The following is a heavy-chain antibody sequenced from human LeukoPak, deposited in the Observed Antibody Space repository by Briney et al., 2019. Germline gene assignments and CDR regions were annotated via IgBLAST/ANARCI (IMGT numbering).Heavy chain of an antibody. CDR3: AWSSDFRYYYYYMDV. D-gene: IGHD3-3*01. CDR1: GGSCSDYY. J-gene: IGHJ6*03. Sequence: SETLSLTCAVYGGSCSDYYCSWIRQPPGKGLEWIGYIYYTGSTNYNPSLKSRVTISVDTSKNQFSLKLSSVTAADTAVYYCAWSSDFRYYYYYMDVWGKGTTVTVSS. V-gene: IGHV4-59*01. CDR2: IYYTGST.